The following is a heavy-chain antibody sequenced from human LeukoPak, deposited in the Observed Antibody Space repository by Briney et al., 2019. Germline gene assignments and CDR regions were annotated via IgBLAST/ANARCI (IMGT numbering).Heavy chain of an antibody. CDR2: IYTSGST. J-gene: IGHJ4*02. Sequence: SETLSLTCTVSGGSISSGSYYWSWIRQPAGKGLEWIGRIYTSGSTNYNPSLKSRVTISVDTSKNQFSLKLSSVTAADTAVYYCAREYSSSWYRPEFFGYWGQGTLVTVSS. V-gene: IGHV4-61*02. CDR3: AREYSSSWYRPEFFGY. D-gene: IGHD6-13*01. CDR1: GGSISSGSYY.